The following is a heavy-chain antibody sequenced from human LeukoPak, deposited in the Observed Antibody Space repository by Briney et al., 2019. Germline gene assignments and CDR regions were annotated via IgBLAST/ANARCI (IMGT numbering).Heavy chain of an antibody. CDR1: GYPFSNYD. CDR3: ARGGRYYDFWSPYYFDY. Sequence: GASVTVSCKASGYPFSNYDINWVRQAPGQGLEWMGWINPNSGGTNYAQKFQGRVTMTRDTSISTAYMELSRLRSDDTAVYYCARGGRYYDFWSPYYFDYRGQGTLVTVSS. V-gene: IGHV1-2*02. D-gene: IGHD3-3*01. CDR2: INPNSGGT. J-gene: IGHJ4*02.